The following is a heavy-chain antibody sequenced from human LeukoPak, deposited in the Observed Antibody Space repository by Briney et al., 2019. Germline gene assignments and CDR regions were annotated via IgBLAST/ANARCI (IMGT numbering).Heavy chain of an antibody. CDR2: ISSSGSTI. Sequence: RGSLRLSCAASGFTFSDYYMSWIRQAPGKGLEWVSCISSSGSTIYYADSVKGRFTISRDNAKNSLYLQMNSLRAEDTAVYYCAAGRDGYNQAYYYYYGMDVWGQGTTVTVSS. D-gene: IGHD5-24*01. V-gene: IGHV3-11*01. CDR3: AAGRDGYNQAYYYYYGMDV. J-gene: IGHJ6*02. CDR1: GFTFSDYY.